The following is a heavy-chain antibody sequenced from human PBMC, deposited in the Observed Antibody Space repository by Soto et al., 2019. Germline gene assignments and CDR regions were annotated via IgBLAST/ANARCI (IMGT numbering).Heavy chain of an antibody. CDR1: GYRFPNYW. Sequence: PGESLKISCQGSGYRFPNYWLAWVRQMPGKGLEWMGIIYPDDSDVRYSPSFQGHVTISADKSINTAYLQWSSLMASDTAMYYCAHTSSSKAFDVWGQGTMVT. J-gene: IGHJ3*01. D-gene: IGHD6-6*01. V-gene: IGHV5-51*01. CDR3: AHTSSSKAFDV. CDR2: IYPDDSDV.